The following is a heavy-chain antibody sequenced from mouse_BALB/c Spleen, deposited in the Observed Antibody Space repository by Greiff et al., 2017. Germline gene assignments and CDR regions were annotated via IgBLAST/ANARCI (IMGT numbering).Heavy chain of an antibody. V-gene: IGHV1S81*02. CDR3: TRSGYGYVAWFAY. Sequence: QVQLQQSGAELVKPGASVKLSCKASGYTFTSYYMYWVKQRPGQGLEWIGEINPSNGGTNFNEKFKSKATLTVDKSSSTAYMQLSSLTSEDSAVYYCTRSGYGYVAWFAYWGQGTLVTVSA. CDR1: GYTFTSYY. J-gene: IGHJ3*01. D-gene: IGHD1-2*01. CDR2: INPSNGGT.